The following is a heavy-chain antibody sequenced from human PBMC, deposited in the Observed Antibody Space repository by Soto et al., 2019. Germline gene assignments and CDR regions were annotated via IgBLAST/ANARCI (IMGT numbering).Heavy chain of an antibody. CDR1: VYKFTTFW. CDR3: ARPASGGSRDAFDV. V-gene: IGHV5-10-1*01. CDR2: IDPTDSFT. J-gene: IGHJ3*01. Sequence: GESLKISCKASVYKFTTFWLNWVRQTPGKGLEWLGRIDPTDSFTNYSPPFEGHVTISVDRSISTAYLQWNSLQASDTAIYYCARPASGGSRDAFDVWGQGTTVT. D-gene: IGHD2-15*01.